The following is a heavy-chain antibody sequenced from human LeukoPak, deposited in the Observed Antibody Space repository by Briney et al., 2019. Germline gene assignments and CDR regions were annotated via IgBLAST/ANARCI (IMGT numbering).Heavy chain of an antibody. V-gene: IGHV4-38-2*01. D-gene: IGHD6-19*01. CDR2: IYHSGST. Sequence: SETLSLTCAASGYSISSGYYRDWIRQPPGKGLEWIGSIYHSGSTYYNPSLKSRVTISVDTSKNQFSLKLSSVTAADTAVYYCARRTAVAGIDYWGQGTLVTVSS. CDR1: GYSISSGYY. J-gene: IGHJ4*02. CDR3: ARRTAVAGIDY.